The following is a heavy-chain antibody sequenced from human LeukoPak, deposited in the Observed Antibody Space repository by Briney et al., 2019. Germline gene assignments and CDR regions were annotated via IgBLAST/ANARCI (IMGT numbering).Heavy chain of an antibody. Sequence: GGSLRLSCAASGFTFSSYWMHWVRQAPGKGLVWVSRINSDGSSTSYADSVKGRFTISRDNSKNTLYLQMNSLRAEDTAVYYCAKDKPAAHHWAYWGQGTLVTVSS. CDR1: GFTFSSYW. J-gene: IGHJ4*02. CDR2: INSDGSST. D-gene: IGHD6-13*01. CDR3: AKDKPAAHHWAY. V-gene: IGHV3-74*01.